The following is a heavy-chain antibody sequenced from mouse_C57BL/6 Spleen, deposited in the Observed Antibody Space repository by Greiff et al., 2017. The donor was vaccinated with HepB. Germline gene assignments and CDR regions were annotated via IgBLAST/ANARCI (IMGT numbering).Heavy chain of an antibody. V-gene: IGHV1-14*01. CDR1: GYTFTSYV. CDR2: IYPYNDGT. J-gene: IGHJ4*01. D-gene: IGHD2-3*01. Sequence: VHVKQSGPELVKPGASVKMSCKASGYTFTSYVMHWVKQKPGQGLEWIGYIYPYNDGTKYNEKFKGKATLTSDKSSSTAYMELSSLTSEDSAVYYCARWGDGYGHYAMDYWGQGTSVTVSS. CDR3: ARWGDGYGHYAMDY.